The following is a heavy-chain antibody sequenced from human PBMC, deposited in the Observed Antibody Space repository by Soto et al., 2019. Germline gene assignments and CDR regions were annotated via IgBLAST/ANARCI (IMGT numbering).Heavy chain of an antibody. CDR3: ARPSSFFDSYYFAY. J-gene: IGHJ4*02. D-gene: IGHD3-9*01. CDR2: ISSSSSYT. V-gene: IGHV3-11*03. Sequence: GGSLRLSCSASGFTFNSNYMHWVRRTPGEGQGLRRGLEWVSYISSSSSYTNYADSVKGRFTISRDNAKNSLYLQMNSLRAEDSAVYYCARPSSFFDSYYFAYWGQGTPVTVSS. CDR1: GFTFNSNY.